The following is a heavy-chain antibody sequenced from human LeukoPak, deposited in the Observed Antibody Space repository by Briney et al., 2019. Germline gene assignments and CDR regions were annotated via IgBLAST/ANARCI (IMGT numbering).Heavy chain of an antibody. D-gene: IGHD5-12*01. V-gene: IGHV3-11*06. Sequence: GGSLGLSCAASGFTFSDYYMSWIRQAPGKGLEWVSYISSSSSDTNYVDSVKGRFTISRDNAKNSLYLQMNSLRAEDTAVYYCARGIEAKRRSAATCNYFDYWGQGTLVTVSS. CDR1: GFTFSDYY. CDR3: ARGIEAKRRSAATCNYFDY. CDR2: ISSSSSDT. J-gene: IGHJ4*02.